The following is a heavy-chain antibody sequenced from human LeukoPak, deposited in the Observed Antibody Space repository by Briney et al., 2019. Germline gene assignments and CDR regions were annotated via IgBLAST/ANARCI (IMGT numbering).Heavy chain of an antibody. CDR3: AKQVKVVVAATSHFDY. CDR2: ISGSGGST. CDR1: GFTFSSYA. Sequence: GGSLRLSCAASGFTFSSYAMSWVRQAPGKGLEWVSAISGSGGSTYYADSVKGRFTISRDNSKNTLYLQMKSLRAEDTAVYYCAKQVKVVVAATSHFDYWGQGTLVTVSS. V-gene: IGHV3-23*01. J-gene: IGHJ4*02. D-gene: IGHD2-15*01.